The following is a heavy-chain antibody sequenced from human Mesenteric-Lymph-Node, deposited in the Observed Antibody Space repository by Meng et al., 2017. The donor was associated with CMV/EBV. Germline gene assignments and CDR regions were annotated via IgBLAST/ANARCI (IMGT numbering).Heavy chain of an antibody. J-gene: IGHJ4*02. D-gene: IGHD1-26*01. V-gene: IGHV1-2*02. CDR1: GYTFTGYY. CDR2: INPNSGDT. CDR3: ARDLGSYSNFDY. Sequence: CKASGYTFTGYYMNWVRQATGQGLEWMGWINPNSGDTNYAQKFQGRVTMTRDTSISTAYMELSRLRSDDTAVYYCARDLGSYSNFDYWGQGTLVTVSS.